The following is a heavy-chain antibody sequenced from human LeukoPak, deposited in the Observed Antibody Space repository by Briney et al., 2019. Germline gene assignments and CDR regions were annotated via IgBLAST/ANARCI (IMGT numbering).Heavy chain of an antibody. CDR2: IRYDGSNK. CDR3: AKKFGDGIVAAGLRFDP. CDR1: GFTFSSYG. Sequence: GGSLRLSCAASGFTFSSYGMHWVRQAPGKGLEWVAFIRYDGSNKYHADSVKGRFTISRDNSKNTLYLQMNSLRAEDTAVYYCAKKFGDGIVAAGLRFDPWGQGTLVTVSS. V-gene: IGHV3-30*02. D-gene: IGHD6-13*01. J-gene: IGHJ5*02.